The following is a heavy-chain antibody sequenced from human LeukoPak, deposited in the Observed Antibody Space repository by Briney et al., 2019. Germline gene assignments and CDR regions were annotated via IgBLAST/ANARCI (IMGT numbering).Heavy chain of an antibody. CDR3: ARDCVAVAGTIDY. CDR2: ISSSSSYI. D-gene: IGHD6-19*01. Sequence: GGSLRLSCAASGFTFSSYAMSWVRQAPGKGLEWVSSISSSSSYIYYADSVKGRFAISRDNAKNSLYLQMNSLRAEDTAVYYCARDCVAVAGTIDYWGQGTLVTVSS. V-gene: IGHV3-21*01. J-gene: IGHJ4*02. CDR1: GFTFSSYA.